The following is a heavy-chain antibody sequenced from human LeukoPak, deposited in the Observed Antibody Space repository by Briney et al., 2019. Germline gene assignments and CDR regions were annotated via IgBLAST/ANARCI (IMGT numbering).Heavy chain of an antibody. V-gene: IGHV1-2*02. CDR2: INPNSGGT. CDR3: ARHGYYDSSGSYYFDY. Sequence: ASVKVSCKASGYTFTGYYMHWVRQAPGQGLEWMGWINPNSGGTNYAQKFQGRVTMTRDTSISTVYMELSRLRSDDTAVYYRARHGYYDSSGSYYFDYWGQGTLVTVSS. D-gene: IGHD3-22*01. J-gene: IGHJ4*02. CDR1: GYTFTGYY.